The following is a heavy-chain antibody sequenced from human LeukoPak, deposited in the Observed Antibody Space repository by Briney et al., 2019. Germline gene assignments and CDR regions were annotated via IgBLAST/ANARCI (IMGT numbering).Heavy chain of an antibody. Sequence: HTGGSLRLSCAASGFTFSSYGMHWVRQAPGKGLEWVAVISYDGSNKYYADSVKGRFTISRDNSKNTLYLQMNSLRAEDTAVYYCAKSLGEGTLDYWGQGTLVTVSS. D-gene: IGHD1-26*01. CDR3: AKSLGEGTLDY. CDR1: GFTFSSYG. J-gene: IGHJ4*02. V-gene: IGHV3-30*18. CDR2: ISYDGSNK.